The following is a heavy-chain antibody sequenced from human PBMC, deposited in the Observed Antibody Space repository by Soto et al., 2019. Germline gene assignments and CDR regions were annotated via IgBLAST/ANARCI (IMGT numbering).Heavy chain of an antibody. J-gene: IGHJ6*02. V-gene: IGHV4-34*01. CDR3: ARGNSPDILTGYYDYGMDV. D-gene: IGHD3-9*01. CDR2: INHSGST. CDR1: GGSFSGYY. Sequence: QVQLQQWGAGLLKPSETLSLTCAVYGGSFSGYYWSWIRQPPGKGLEWIGEINHSGSTNYNPYLRARVTISVDTSKNQISLKLSSVTAADTAVYYCARGNSPDILTGYYDYGMDVWGQGTTVTVSS.